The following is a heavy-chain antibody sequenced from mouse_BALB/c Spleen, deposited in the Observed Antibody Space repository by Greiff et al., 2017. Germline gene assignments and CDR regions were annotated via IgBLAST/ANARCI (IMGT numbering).Heavy chain of an antibody. CDR3: ARSIYDGYYWYFDV. CDR1: GYTFTSYW. CDR2: IDPSDSYT. D-gene: IGHD2-3*01. V-gene: IGHV1-69*02. J-gene: IGHJ1*01. Sequence: QVQLQQSGAELVKPGASVKLSCKASGYTFTSYWMHWVKQRPGQGLEWIGEIDPSDSYTNYNQKFKGKATLTVDKSSSTAYMQLSSLTSEDSAVYYCARSIYDGYYWYFDVWGAGTTVTVSS.